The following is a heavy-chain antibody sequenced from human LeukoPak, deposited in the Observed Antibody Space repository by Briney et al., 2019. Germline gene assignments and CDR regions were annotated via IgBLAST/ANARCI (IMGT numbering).Heavy chain of an antibody. J-gene: IGHJ4*02. CDR3: ARGRCSGGSCSIETFDH. Sequence: SETLSLTCTVSGGSISSSSYYWGWIRQPPGKGLEWIGSIYYSGSPYYNPSLKSRVTISVDTSKNQFSLKLSSVTAADTAVYYCARGRCSGGSCSIETFDHWGQGTLVTVSS. V-gene: IGHV4-39*07. D-gene: IGHD2-15*01. CDR1: GGSISSSSYY. CDR2: IYYSGSP.